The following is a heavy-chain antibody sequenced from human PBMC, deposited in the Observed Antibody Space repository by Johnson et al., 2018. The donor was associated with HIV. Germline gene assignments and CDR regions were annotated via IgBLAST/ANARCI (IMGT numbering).Heavy chain of an antibody. V-gene: IGHV3-30*04. J-gene: IGHJ3*02. Sequence: QVQLVESGGGVVPPGRSLRLSCAASGFTFSSYAMHWVRQAPGKGLEWVAVISYDGSEKYFADSVKGRFTISRDSSKNTLYLQMNSLRAEDTALYYCAKALVGATLSDAFDIWGQGTMVTVSS. D-gene: IGHD1-26*01. CDR2: ISYDGSEK. CDR3: AKALVGATLSDAFDI. CDR1: GFTFSSYA.